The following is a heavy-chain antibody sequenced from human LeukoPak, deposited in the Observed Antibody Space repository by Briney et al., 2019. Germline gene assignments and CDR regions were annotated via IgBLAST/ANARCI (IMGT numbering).Heavy chain of an antibody. Sequence: SETLSLTCTVSGGSISSYYWIWIRQPPGKGLEWFGYIYYSGSTNYNPSLKSRVTISVDTSKNQFSLKLSSVTAADTAVYYCARQDGDYPLYYFDYWGQGTLVTVSS. V-gene: IGHV4-59*01. D-gene: IGHD4-17*01. CDR1: GGSISSYY. CDR2: IYYSGST. CDR3: ARQDGDYPLYYFDY. J-gene: IGHJ4*02.